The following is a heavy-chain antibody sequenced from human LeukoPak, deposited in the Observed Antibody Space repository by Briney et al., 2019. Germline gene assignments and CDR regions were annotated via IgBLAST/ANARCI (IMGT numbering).Heavy chain of an antibody. V-gene: IGHV1-18*01. J-gene: IGHJ4*02. CDR1: GYTFTSYA. Sequence: ASVKVSCMASGYTFTSYAFSWVRQAPGQGLEWMGWISTYNGNTKYAQKLQGRVTMTTDTSTTTAYMELRSLRFDDTAVFYCVRARDVSPYSLDSGGRGTLVTVSS. D-gene: IGHD5-24*01. CDR2: ISTYNGNT. CDR3: VRARDVSPYSLDS.